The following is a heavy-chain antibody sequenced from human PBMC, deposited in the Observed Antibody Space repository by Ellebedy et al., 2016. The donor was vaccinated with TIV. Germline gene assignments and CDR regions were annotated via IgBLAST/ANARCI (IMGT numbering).Heavy chain of an antibody. CDR3: ARAADDLWTGNYYYYYGMDV. CDR1: GYTFSNYG. D-gene: IGHD3/OR15-3a*01. J-gene: IGHJ6*02. CDR2: IWYDGSNK. Sequence: GESLKISXAASGYTFSNYGMHWVRQTPGKGLEWVAVIWYDGSNKYYGDSMKGRLTISRDNSKNTLYLQMNSLRAEDTAVYYCARAADDLWTGNYYYYYGMDVWGQGTMVTVSS. V-gene: IGHV3-33*01.